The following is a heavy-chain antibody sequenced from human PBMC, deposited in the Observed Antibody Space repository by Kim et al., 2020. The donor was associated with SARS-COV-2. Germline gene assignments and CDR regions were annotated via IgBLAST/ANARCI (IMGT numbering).Heavy chain of an antibody. CDR2: DGSGT. D-gene: IGHD2-2*01. CDR3: VQPVSGY. J-gene: IGHJ4*02. V-gene: IGHV3-74*01. Sequence: DGSGTIYGDAVKVRFTISRDNAKNTLYLQMNSLRVEDTAIDYCVQPVSGYWGQGTLVTVSS.